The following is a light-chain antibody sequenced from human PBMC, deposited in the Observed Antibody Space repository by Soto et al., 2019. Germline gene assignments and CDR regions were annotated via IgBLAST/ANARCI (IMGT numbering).Light chain of an antibody. Sequence: QSVLTQPASVSVSPGQSITISCTGTSSDVGGYNYVSWYQQHPGKAPKLMIYEVSNRPSGVSDRFSGSKSGNTASLTISGLQAEDEADYYCGSYTSDNRDYVFGTGTKVTVL. V-gene: IGLV2-14*01. CDR2: EVS. CDR1: SSDVGGYNY. J-gene: IGLJ1*01. CDR3: GSYTSDNRDYV.